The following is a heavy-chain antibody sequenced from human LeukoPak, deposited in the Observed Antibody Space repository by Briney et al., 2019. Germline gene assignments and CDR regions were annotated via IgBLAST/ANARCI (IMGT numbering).Heavy chain of an antibody. V-gene: IGHV3-30*04. Sequence: PGRSLRLSCAASGFTFSTYAMHWVRQAPGKGLEWVAVISYDGSSKYYADSVRGRFTISRDNSKNILSLQMNSLRAEDTAVYYCAREMTTPDDAFDIWGQGTMVTVSS. CDR1: GFTFSTYA. CDR2: ISYDGSSK. D-gene: IGHD4-11*01. J-gene: IGHJ3*02. CDR3: AREMTTPDDAFDI.